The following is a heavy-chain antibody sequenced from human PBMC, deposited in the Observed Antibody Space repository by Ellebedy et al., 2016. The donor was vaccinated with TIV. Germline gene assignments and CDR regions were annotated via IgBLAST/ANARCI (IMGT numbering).Heavy chain of an antibody. V-gene: IGHV1-2*04. J-gene: IGHJ4*02. Sequence: ASVKVSCXASGYTFTGYYMHWVRQAPGQGLEWMGWINPNSGGTNYAQKFQGWVTMTRDTSISTAYMELSRLRSDDTAVYYCARGLRYFDWLFDYWGQGTLVTVSS. CDR3: ARGLRYFDWLFDY. CDR2: INPNSGGT. D-gene: IGHD3-9*01. CDR1: GYTFTGYY.